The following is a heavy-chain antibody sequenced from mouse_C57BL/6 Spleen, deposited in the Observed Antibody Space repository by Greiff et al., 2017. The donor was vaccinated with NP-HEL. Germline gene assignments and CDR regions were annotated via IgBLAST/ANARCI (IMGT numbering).Heavy chain of an antibody. Sequence: VQLQQSGPELVKPGASVKISCKASGYAFSSSWMNWVKQRPGKGLEWIGRIYPGDGDTNYNGKLKGKATLTADKSSSTAYMQLSSLTSEHSAVDVWAGGRRGLGEAYWGQGTLVTVSA. V-gene: IGHV1-82*01. CDR1: GYAFSSSW. CDR2: IYPGDGDT. J-gene: IGHJ3*01. CDR3: AGGRRGLGEAY. D-gene: IGHD2-13*01.